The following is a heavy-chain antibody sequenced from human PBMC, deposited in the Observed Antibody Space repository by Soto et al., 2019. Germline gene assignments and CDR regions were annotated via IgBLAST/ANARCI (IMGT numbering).Heavy chain of an antibody. CDR3: RRVKGGVRYFGLGNFDR. CDR1: ASSLSSYY. Sequence: SETLSLTCTLSASSLSSYYWSWIRQPPGRGLEWIGYIYYSGSTNYNPSLKSRVTISVDTSKNQFSLMLSPVTASNTSSYYCRRVKGGVRYFGLGNFDRWGQGTMVTVSS. D-gene: IGHD3-9*01. CDR2: IYYSGST. J-gene: IGHJ3*02. V-gene: IGHV4-59*01.